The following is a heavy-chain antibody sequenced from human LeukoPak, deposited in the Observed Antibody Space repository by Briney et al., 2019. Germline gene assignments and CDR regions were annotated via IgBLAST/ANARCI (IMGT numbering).Heavy chain of an antibody. D-gene: IGHD2-15*01. CDR3: ARSGDVVVVAAGSFDY. CDR2: ISSSGSTI. Sequence: GGSLRLSCAASGFTFSDYYMSWIRQPPGKGLEWVSYISSSGSTIYYADSVKGRFTISRDNAKNSLYLQMNSLRAEDTAVYCCARSGDVVVVAAGSFDYWGQGTLVTVSS. V-gene: IGHV3-11*01. CDR1: GFTFSDYY. J-gene: IGHJ4*02.